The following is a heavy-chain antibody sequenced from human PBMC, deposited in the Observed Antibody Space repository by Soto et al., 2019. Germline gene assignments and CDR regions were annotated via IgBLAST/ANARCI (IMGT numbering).Heavy chain of an antibody. V-gene: IGHV3-15*01. Sequence: EVQLVESGGGLVKPGGSLRLSCAASGFTFSNAWMSWVRQAPGKGLEWVGRIKSKTDGGTTDYAAPVKGRLTISRDDSKNTLYLQMKSLKTEDTAVYYCTSVGTYGSGSYLYGGQGTLVIFSS. D-gene: IGHD3-10*01. CDR1: GFTFSNAW. CDR3: TSVGTYGSGSYLY. J-gene: IGHJ4*02. CDR2: IKSKTDGGTT.